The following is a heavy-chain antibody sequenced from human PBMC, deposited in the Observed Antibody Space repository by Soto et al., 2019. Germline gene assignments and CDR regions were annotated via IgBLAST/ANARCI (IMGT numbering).Heavy chain of an antibody. CDR2: TRNKANSYTT. V-gene: IGHV3-72*01. CDR1: GFTFSDHY. J-gene: IGHJ3*02. Sequence: GGSLRLSCAASGFTFSDHYMDWVRQAPGKGLEWVGRTRNKANSYTTEYAASVKGRFTISRDDSKNSLYLQMNSLKTEDTAVYYCARASVVTDAFDIWGQGTMVTVSS. CDR3: ARASVVTDAFDI. D-gene: IGHD2-15*01.